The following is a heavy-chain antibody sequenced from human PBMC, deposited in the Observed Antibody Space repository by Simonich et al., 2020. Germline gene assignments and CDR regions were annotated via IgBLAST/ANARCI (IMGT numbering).Heavy chain of an antibody. D-gene: IGHD2-21*01. V-gene: IGHV1-2*02. Sequence: QVQLVQSGAEVKKPGASVKVSCKASGYTFTGYYMHWVRQAPGQGLEWIGWINPNSGGTNYEQKFQGRVTMTRDTSISTAYMELSRLRSDDTAVYYCARNGLVGILKAFDIWGQGTMVTVSS. CDR1: GYTFTGYY. J-gene: IGHJ3*02. CDR3: ARNGLVGILKAFDI. CDR2: INPNSGGT.